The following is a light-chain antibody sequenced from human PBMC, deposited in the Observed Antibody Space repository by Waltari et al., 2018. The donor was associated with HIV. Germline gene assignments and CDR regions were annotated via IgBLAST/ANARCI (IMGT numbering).Light chain of an antibody. V-gene: IGLV1-40*01. CDR2: DNS. J-gene: IGLJ3*02. CDR3: QSYDTRLSAWV. Sequence: QSVLTQPPSVSGAPGQRVTIPCTGGSSNIGAGSDVHRYQPLPGTAPKLPIHDNSNRPSGVPDRFSGSRTGTSASLDITGLQAEDEADYYCQSYDTRLSAWVFGGGTKLTVL. CDR1: SSNIGAGSD.